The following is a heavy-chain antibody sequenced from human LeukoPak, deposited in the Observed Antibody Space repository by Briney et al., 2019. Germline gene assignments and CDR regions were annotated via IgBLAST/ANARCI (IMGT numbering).Heavy chain of an antibody. Sequence: GGSLRLSCVASGVTLSNYAMSWARQAPGKGLEWVSGISSSGSGGNTYYADSVKGRFTISRDSSRNTLFLHMNTLRAEDTAIYYCAKDSPPYDFWSGFATTHYYYYGMDVWGQGTTVTVSS. CDR3: AKDSPPYDFWSGFATTHYYYYGMDV. V-gene: IGHV3-23*01. CDR2: ISSSGSGGNT. J-gene: IGHJ6*02. D-gene: IGHD3-3*01. CDR1: GVTLSNYA.